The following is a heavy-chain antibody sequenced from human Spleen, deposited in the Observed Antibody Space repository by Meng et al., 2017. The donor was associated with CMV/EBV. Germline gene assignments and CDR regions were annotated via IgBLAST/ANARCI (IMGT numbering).Heavy chain of an antibody. D-gene: IGHD6-19*01. CDR1: GYTFTNYG. J-gene: IGHJ4*02. V-gene: IGHV1-18*01. CDR3: ARRMYRGGNDY. Sequence: QVELVQSGAEMKKPGASVTVSCQASGYTFTNYGIIWVRQAPGQGLEWMGWISGYRGNTKYAQKFQGRVTISADTYTNTAYMELRSLRSDNTAVYYCARRMYRGGNDYWGQGTLVTVSS. CDR2: ISGYRGNT.